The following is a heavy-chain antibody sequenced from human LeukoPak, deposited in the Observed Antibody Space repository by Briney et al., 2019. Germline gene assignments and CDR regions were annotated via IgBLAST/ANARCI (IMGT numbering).Heavy chain of an antibody. Sequence: GGSLRLSCAACGFTFSSYAMRWLRQARGKGLEWVSAISGSGGSTYYADSVKGRFTISRDNSKNTLYLQMNTLRAEDTAVYYCAKDRRGYSSSWYKGYYFDYCGQGALVTVSS. CDR2: ISGSGGST. CDR1: GFTFSSYA. J-gene: IGHJ4*02. V-gene: IGHV3-23*01. D-gene: IGHD6-13*01. CDR3: AKDRRGYSSSWYKGYYFDY.